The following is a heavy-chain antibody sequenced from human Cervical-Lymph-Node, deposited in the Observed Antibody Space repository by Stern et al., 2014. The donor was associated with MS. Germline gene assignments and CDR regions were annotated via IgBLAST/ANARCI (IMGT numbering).Heavy chain of an antibody. CDR3: ARALRNAYTWFDP. Sequence: QLQLQESGPGLVKPSETLSLTCTVSGGSIYNYYWTWIRQPPGKGLEWIGHIDYSGSTNYNPSLESRVTMSVASSKNEFSLILTSVTAADTAVYYCARALRNAYTWFDPWGQGTLVTVSS. V-gene: IGHV4-59*01. J-gene: IGHJ5*01. D-gene: IGHD2-2*01. CDR1: GGSIYNYY. CDR2: IDYSGST.